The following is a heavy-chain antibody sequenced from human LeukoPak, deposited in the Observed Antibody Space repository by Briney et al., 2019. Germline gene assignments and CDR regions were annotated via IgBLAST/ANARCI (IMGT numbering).Heavy chain of an antibody. CDR1: GYTFTSYG. J-gene: IGHJ5*02. D-gene: IGHD2-15*01. V-gene: IGHV1-18*01. CDR2: ISAYNGNT. CDR3: ARDTAGYCSGGSCPFDP. Sequence: ASVKVSCKASGYTFTSYGISWVRQAPGQGLEWMGWISAYNGNTNYAQKLQGRVTMTTDTSTSTAYMELRSLRSDDTAVYYCARDTAGYCSGGSCPFDPWGQGTLVTVSS.